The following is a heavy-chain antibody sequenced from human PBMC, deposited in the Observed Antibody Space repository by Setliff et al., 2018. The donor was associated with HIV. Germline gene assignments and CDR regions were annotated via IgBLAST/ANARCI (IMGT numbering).Heavy chain of an antibody. J-gene: IGHJ4*02. Sequence: ASVKVSCKASGYTFTRFYIHWVRQAPGQVPECMGIVNPTGGSTTYAQKFQGRVTMTRDTSTSTVYMELSSLTSDDTAVYYCARGSTYDGEPDFDYWGQVTLVTVSS. CDR1: GYTFTRFY. V-gene: IGHV1-46*01. CDR2: VNPTGGST. CDR3: ARGSTYDGEPDFDY. D-gene: IGHD2-21*01.